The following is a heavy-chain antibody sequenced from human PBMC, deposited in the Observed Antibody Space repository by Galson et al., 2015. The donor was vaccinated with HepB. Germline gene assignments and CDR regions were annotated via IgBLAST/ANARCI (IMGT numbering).Heavy chain of an antibody. V-gene: IGHV3-21*01. CDR2: ISSSSSYI. J-gene: IGHJ4*02. D-gene: IGHD3-22*01. Sequence: SLRLSCAASGFTFSSYSMNWVRQAPGKGLEWVSSISSSSSYIYYADSVKGRFTISRDNAKNSLYLQMNSLRAEDTAVYYCARDSGGSGYSQHDYWGQGTLVTVSS. CDR1: GFTFSSYS. CDR3: ARDSGGSGYSQHDY.